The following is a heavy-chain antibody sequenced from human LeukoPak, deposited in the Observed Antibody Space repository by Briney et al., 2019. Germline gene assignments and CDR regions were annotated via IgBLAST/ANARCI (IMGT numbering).Heavy chain of an antibody. Sequence: SETLSLSCTDTGGSIRGSSCYWGCIRQPPGKGLEWIGSIYYSGSAYYNPSLKSRVTISVDTSKNQFSLKLSSVTAADTAVYYCARRSSTGYLAYWSRATLVTVSS. V-gene: IGHV4-39*01. D-gene: IGHD1-1*01. CDR3: ARRSSTGYLAY. J-gene: IGHJ4*02. CDR1: GGSIRGSSCY. CDR2: IYYSGSA.